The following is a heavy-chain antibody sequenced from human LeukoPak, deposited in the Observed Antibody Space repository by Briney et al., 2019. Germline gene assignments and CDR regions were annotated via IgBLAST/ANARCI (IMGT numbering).Heavy chain of an antibody. CDR2: INHSGST. CDR1: GGSFSGYY. V-gene: IGHV4-34*01. Sequence: SETLSLTCVVYGGSFSGYYWTWIRQPPGKGLEWIGEINHSGSTNYNPSLKSRVTISVDTSKNQFSLKLSSVTAADTAVYYCARGPMTTVTTYWFDPWGQGTLVTVSS. CDR3: ARGPMTTVTTYWFDP. J-gene: IGHJ5*02. D-gene: IGHD4-11*01.